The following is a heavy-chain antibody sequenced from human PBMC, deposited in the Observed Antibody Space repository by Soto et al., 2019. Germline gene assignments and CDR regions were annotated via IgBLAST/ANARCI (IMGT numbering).Heavy chain of an antibody. V-gene: IGHV1-3*01. CDR1: GYTFTSYA. D-gene: IGHD3-3*01. CDR3: ARDPKPITYYAFWSGGMDV. Sequence: ASVKVSCKASGYTFTSYAMHWVRQAPGQRLEWMGWINAGNGNTKYSQKFQGRVTITRDTSASTAYMELSSLRSEDTAVYYCARDPKPITYYAFWSGGMDVWGQGTTVNVSS. CDR2: INAGNGNT. J-gene: IGHJ6*02.